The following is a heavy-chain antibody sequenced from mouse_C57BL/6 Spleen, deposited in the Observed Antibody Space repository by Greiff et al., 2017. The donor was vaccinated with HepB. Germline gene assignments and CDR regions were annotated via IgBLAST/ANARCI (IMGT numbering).Heavy chain of an antibody. CDR1: GYTFTDYY. CDR2: INPNNGGT. D-gene: IGHD2-10*02. V-gene: IGHV1-26*01. CDR3: AREGYGNSWFAY. J-gene: IGHJ3*01. Sequence: VQLQQSGPELVKPGASVKISCKASGYTFTDYYMNWVKQSHGKSLEWIGDINPNNGGTSYNQKFKGKATLTVDKSSSTAYMELRSLTSEDSAVYYCAREGYGNSWFAYWGQGTLVTVSA.